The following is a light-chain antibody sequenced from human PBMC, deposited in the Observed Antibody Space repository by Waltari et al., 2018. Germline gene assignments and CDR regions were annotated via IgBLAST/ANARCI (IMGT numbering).Light chain of an antibody. J-gene: IGLJ3*02. V-gene: IGLV4-69*01. CDR1: RGHSSTL. CDR2: VNSDGSP. CDR3: QTGGHGTWV. Sequence: QLVLTQSPSASASLGASVKLTCTLSRGHSSTLYTWHQQQPEKGPRYLMKVNSDGSPSKGDEIPDRFSGSSSGAERYLTISSLQSEDEADYYCQTGGHGTWVFGGGTKLTVL.